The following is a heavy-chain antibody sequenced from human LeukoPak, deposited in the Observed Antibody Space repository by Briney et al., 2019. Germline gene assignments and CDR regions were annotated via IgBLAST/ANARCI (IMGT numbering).Heavy chain of an antibody. J-gene: IGHJ4*02. Sequence: SETLSLTCTVSGGSISSYYWSWIRQPPGKGLEWIGYIYYSGSTNYNPSLKRRVTISVDTSKNQFSLKLSSVTAADTAVYYCARVGGIAEAERAEGVFDYWGQGTLVTVSS. CDR3: ARVGGIAEAERAEGVFDY. CDR1: GGSISSYY. D-gene: IGHD6-13*01. V-gene: IGHV4-59*01. CDR2: IYYSGST.